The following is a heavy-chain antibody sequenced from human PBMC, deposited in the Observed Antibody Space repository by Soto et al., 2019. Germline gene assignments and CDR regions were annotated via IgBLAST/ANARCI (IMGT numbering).Heavy chain of an antibody. CDR1: GFSISSGYF. Sequence: SETLSLTCAVSGFSISSGYFWGWIRQPPGKGPEWLGSIYHSGTTYYNPSVKGRVTVSVDTSKNQFSLKMSSVTAADTAVYYCARDSSGYLFDYWGQGTLVTVSS. J-gene: IGHJ4*02. D-gene: IGHD3-22*01. CDR3: ARDSSGYLFDY. CDR2: IYHSGTT. V-gene: IGHV4-38-2*02.